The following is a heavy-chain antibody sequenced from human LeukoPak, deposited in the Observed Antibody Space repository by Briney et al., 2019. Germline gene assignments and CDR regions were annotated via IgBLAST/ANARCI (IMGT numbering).Heavy chain of an antibody. D-gene: IGHD3-3*01. CDR3: ARGFGTLEWLLSPFDY. V-gene: IGHV4-61*01. Sequence: PSETLSLTCTVSGGSVSSGSYYWSWIRQPPGKGLEWIGYIYYSGSTNYNPSLKSRVTISVDASKNQFSLKLSSVTAADTAAYYCARGFGTLEWLLSPFDYWGQGTLVTVSS. CDR2: IYYSGST. J-gene: IGHJ4*02. CDR1: GGSVSSGSYY.